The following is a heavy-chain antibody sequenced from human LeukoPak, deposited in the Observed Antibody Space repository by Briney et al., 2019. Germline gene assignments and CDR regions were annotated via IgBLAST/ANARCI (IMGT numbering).Heavy chain of an antibody. D-gene: IGHD3-16*02. CDR2: IYYSGST. J-gene: IGHJ4*02. Sequence: PSETLSLTCTASGGSISSYYWSWIRQPPGKGLEWIGYIYYSGSTNYNPSLKSRVTISVDTSKNQFSLKLSSVTAADTAVYYCARHHGRSYPADYWGQGTLVTVSS. CDR1: GGSISSYY. V-gene: IGHV4-59*08. CDR3: ARHHGRSYPADY.